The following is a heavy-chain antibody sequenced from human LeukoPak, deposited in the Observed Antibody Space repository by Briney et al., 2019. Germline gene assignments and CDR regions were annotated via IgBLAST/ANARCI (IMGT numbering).Heavy chain of an antibody. CDR1: GGSISSGSYY. V-gene: IGHV4-61*02. J-gene: IGHJ5*02. CDR3: ARDDSYYDFWSGYSGNWFDP. CDR2: IYTSGST. D-gene: IGHD3-3*01. Sequence: PSQTLSLTCTVSGGSISSGSYYWSWIRQPAGKGLEWIGRIYTSGSTNYNPSLKSRVTISVDTSRNQFSLKLSSVTAADTAVYYCARDDSYYDFWSGYSGNWFDPWGQGTLVTVSS.